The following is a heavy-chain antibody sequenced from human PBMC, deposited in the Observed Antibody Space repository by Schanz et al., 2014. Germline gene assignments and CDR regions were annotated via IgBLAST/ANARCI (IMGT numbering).Heavy chain of an antibody. Sequence: QAQLVESGGGVVQPGRSLRLSCAASGFTFRAYAMHWVRQAPGKGLEWVALVSFDGTTKYYADSVKGRFTISRDNSKNTLYLQMNSLRAEDTAVYYCAKGQLLSYYFDYWGQGTLVTVSS. CDR2: VSFDGTTK. CDR3: AKGQLLSYYFDY. D-gene: IGHD2-21*01. J-gene: IGHJ4*02. V-gene: IGHV3-30*04. CDR1: GFTFRAYA.